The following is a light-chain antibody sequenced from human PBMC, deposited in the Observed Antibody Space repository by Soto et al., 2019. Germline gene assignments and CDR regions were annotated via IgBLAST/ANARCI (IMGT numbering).Light chain of an antibody. Sequence: DMQMTQSPSSLSASVGDRVTITCRASQTISTYLNWYQQKPGQAPKLLIHAASSLQSGVPSRFSGSASGTDFTLTISSLQPEDFATYYCQQSYSTPYTFGQGTKLEIK. CDR2: AAS. CDR3: QQSYSTPYT. J-gene: IGKJ2*01. CDR1: QTISTY. V-gene: IGKV1-39*01.